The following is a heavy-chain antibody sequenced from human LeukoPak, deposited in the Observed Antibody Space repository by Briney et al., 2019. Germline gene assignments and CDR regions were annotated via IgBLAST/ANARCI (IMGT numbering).Heavy chain of an antibody. Sequence: SDTLSLTCTVSGGSISSSSYYWGWIRQPPGKGLEWIGSIYHSGSTYYNPSRKSPVTISVDTSTNQFSLKLSSVTAADTAVYYCARQERSSGLDYWGQGTLVTVSS. V-gene: IGHV4-39*01. J-gene: IGHJ4*02. D-gene: IGHD3-22*01. CDR1: GGSISSSSYY. CDR2: IYHSGST. CDR3: ARQERSSGLDY.